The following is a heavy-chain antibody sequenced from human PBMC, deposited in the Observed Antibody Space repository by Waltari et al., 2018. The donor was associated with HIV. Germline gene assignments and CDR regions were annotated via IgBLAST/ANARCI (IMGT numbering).Heavy chain of an antibody. J-gene: IGHJ4*02. V-gene: IGHV3-30*18. CDR2: ISYDGSNK. CDR1: GFTFSSPG. CDR3: AKDPPSDSSGSHFDY. Sequence: QVQLVESGGGVVQPGRSLRLSCAASGFTFSSPGMTWVRPAPGKGLEWVAGISYDGSNKYYADSVKGRFTISRDNSKNTLYLQMNSLRAEDTAVYYCAKDPPSDSSGSHFDYWGQGTLVTVSS. D-gene: IGHD3-22*01.